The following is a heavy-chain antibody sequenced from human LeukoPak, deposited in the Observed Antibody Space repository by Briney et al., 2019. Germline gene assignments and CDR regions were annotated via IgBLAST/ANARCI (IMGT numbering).Heavy chain of an antibody. V-gene: IGHV3-23*01. D-gene: IGHD3-3*01. Sequence: PGGSLRLSCAASGFTFSSYAMSWVRQAXGXGLEWVSAISGSGGSTYYADSVKGRFTISRDNSKNTLYLQMNSLRAEDTAVYYCAKTLRIFSYFDYWGQGTLVTVSS. CDR1: GFTFSSYA. CDR2: ISGSGGST. J-gene: IGHJ4*02. CDR3: AKTLRIFSYFDY.